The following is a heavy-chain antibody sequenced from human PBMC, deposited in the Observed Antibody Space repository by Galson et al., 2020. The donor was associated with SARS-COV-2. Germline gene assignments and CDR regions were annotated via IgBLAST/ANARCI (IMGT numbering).Heavy chain of an antibody. CDR2: VPHDGPNN. Sequence: GGSLRLSCAASGFTFSSYAMHWVRQAPGKGLEWVAVVPHDGPNNKYADSVKGRFTISRDNSKNTLHLQMTRLTGEDTGVFYCGRDRRPDYFYYYYMDVWGKGTTVTVS. V-gene: IGHV3-30*01. CDR3: GRDRRPDYFYYYYMDV. J-gene: IGHJ6*03. CDR1: GFTFSSYA.